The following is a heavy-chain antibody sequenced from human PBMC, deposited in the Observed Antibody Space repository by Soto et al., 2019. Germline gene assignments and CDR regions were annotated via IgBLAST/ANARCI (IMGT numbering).Heavy chain of an antibody. CDR2: INDNGEVI. Sequence: GGSLRLSCAGSGFTVNNSIMTWVRQAPGKGLERVSGINDNGEVIYYEDPVKGRFTLSRDSAKNTMYLQMNSLTVDDTAVYYCAKGGLRRRLDPWGRGIQVTVSS. CDR3: AKGGLRRRLDP. D-gene: IGHD6-25*01. CDR1: GFTVNNSI. V-gene: IGHV3-23*01. J-gene: IGHJ5*02.